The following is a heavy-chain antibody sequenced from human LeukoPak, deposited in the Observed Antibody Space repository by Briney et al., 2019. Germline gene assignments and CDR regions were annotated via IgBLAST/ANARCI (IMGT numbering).Heavy chain of an antibody. J-gene: IGHJ4*02. CDR3: ARDRDYSGSYLIF. CDR2: ISYDGSNK. CDR1: GFTFSSYA. Sequence: GGSLRLSCAASGFTFSSYAMHWVRQAPGKGLEWVAVISYDGSNKYYADSVKGRFTISRDNSKNTLYLQMDSLRAEDTAVYYCARDRDYSGSYLIFWGQGTLVTVSS. V-gene: IGHV3-30-3*01. D-gene: IGHD1-26*01.